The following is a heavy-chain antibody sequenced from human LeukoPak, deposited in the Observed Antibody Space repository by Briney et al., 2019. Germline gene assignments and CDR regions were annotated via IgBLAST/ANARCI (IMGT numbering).Heavy chain of an antibody. D-gene: IGHD3-10*01. V-gene: IGHV1-69*04. CDR1: GGTFSSYA. CDR2: IIPILGIA. CDR3: ASTPGTPYYYYYGMDV. J-gene: IGHJ6*02. Sequence: PPASVKVSCKASGGTFSSYAISWVRQAPGQGLEWLGRIIPILGIANYAQKFQGRVTVTADKSTSTAYMELRSLRSEDTAVYYCASTPGTPYYYYYGMDVWGQGTTVTVSS.